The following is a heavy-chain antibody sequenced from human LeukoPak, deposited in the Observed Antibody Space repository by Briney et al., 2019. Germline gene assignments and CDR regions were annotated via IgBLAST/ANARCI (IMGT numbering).Heavy chain of an antibody. Sequence: GASVKVSCKASGYTFTGYYMHWVRQAPGQGLEWMGWINPNSGGTNYAQKFQGWVTMTRDTSISTAYMELSRLRSDDTAVYYCAREAGYYDSSGLDYWGQGTLVTVSS. CDR3: AREAGYYDSSGLDY. D-gene: IGHD3-22*01. CDR1: GYTFTGYY. V-gene: IGHV1-2*04. J-gene: IGHJ4*02. CDR2: INPNSGGT.